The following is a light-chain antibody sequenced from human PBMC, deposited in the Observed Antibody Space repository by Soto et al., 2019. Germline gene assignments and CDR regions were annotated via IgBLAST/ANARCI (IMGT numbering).Light chain of an antibody. CDR1: SGHSSYA. V-gene: IGLV4-69*01. Sequence: QPVLTQSPSASASLGASVKLTCTLSSGHSSYAIAWHQQQPEKGTRYLMRLNSDGSHSKGDGIPDRFSGSSSGAERYLTISSLQSEDEADYYCQTWGSGIHVVFGGGTKVTVL. J-gene: IGLJ2*01. CDR3: QTWGSGIHVV. CDR2: LNSDGSH.